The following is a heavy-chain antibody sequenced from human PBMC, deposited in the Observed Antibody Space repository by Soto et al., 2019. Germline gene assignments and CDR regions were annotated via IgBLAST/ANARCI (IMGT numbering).Heavy chain of an antibody. Sequence: AASVKVSCKAFGFIFNNYAISWVRQAPGQGLEWMGWISANSGNTNYAQKLQGRVTMTTDTSTSTAYMELRSLRSDDTAVYYCATAGNYDSSGRDFWGPGTLVTVSS. V-gene: IGHV1-18*04. CDR2: ISANSGNT. CDR1: GFIFNNYA. D-gene: IGHD3-22*01. J-gene: IGHJ4*02. CDR3: ATAGNYDSSGRDF.